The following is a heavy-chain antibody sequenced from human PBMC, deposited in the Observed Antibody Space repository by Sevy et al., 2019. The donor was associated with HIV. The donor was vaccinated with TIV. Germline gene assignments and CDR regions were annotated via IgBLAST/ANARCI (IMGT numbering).Heavy chain of an antibody. D-gene: IGHD1-1*01. V-gene: IGHV3-30-3*01. CDR2: ISYDGSNK. CDR3: AREGVRKRRVLSPFYFDY. Sequence: GGSLRLSCAASGFTFSSYAMHWVRQAPGKGLEWVAVISYDGSNKYYADPVKGRFTISRDNSKNTLYLQMNSLRAEDTAVYYCAREGVRKRRVLSPFYFDYWGQGTLVTVSS. J-gene: IGHJ4*02. CDR1: GFTFSSYA.